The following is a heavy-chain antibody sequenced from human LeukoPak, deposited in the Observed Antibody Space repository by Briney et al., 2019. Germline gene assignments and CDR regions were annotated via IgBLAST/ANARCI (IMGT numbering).Heavy chain of an antibody. CDR3: ARDHDFWSGYCVLDV. CDR2: INPNSGGT. CDR1: GYTFTCYY. V-gene: IGHV1-2*06. D-gene: IGHD3-3*01. J-gene: IGHJ6*02. Sequence: ASVKVSCKASGYTFTCYYMHWVRQAPGQGLEWMGRINPNSGGTNYAQKFQGRVTMTRDTSISTAYMELSRLRSDDTAVYYCARDHDFWSGYCVLDVWGQGTTVTVSS.